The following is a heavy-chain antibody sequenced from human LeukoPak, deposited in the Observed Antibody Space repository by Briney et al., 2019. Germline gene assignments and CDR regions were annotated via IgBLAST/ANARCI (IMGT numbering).Heavy chain of an antibody. Sequence: GGSLRLSCAASGFTFSSYSMNWVRQAPGKGLEWVSHITASGTAMFYADSVKGRFTISRDNAKNSLYLQMNSLGDEDTAVYYCASSGSYRFDYWGQGTLVTVSS. CDR2: ITASGTAM. V-gene: IGHV3-48*02. J-gene: IGHJ4*02. CDR3: ASSGSYRFDY. CDR1: GFTFSSYS. D-gene: IGHD1-26*01.